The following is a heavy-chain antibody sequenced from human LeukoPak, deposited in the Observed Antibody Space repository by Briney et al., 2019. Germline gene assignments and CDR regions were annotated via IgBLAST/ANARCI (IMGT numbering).Heavy chain of an antibody. Sequence: PGGSLRLSCAASGFTFSNHYMDWVRQAPGKGLEWVSSISSSGTYIYYADSVKGRFTISRDDAKNSLYLQMNSLRAEDTAVYYCARDHEQVVQLDAFDIWGQGTMVTVSS. CDR3: ARDHEQVVQLDAFDI. V-gene: IGHV3-21*01. J-gene: IGHJ3*02. D-gene: IGHD1-1*01. CDR1: GFTFSNHY. CDR2: ISSSGTYI.